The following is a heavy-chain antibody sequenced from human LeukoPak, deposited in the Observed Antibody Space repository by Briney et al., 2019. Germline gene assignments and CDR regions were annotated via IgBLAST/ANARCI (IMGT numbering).Heavy chain of an antibody. CDR2: IYYSGST. D-gene: IGHD3-16*01. Sequence: SETLSLTCTVSGGSISSSTYYWGWIRPPPGKGLEWIGSIYYSGSTYNNPSLKSRDTIFVDTTKNQCSLKRSSVTATDTAVYYCARTFGDYDDAFDVCGEGTMVSVSS. CDR3: ARTFGDYDDAFDV. CDR1: GGSISSSTYY. J-gene: IGHJ3*01. V-gene: IGHV4-39*01.